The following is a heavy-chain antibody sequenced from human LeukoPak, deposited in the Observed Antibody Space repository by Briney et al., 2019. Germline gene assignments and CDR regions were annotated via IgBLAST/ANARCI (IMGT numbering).Heavy chain of an antibody. CDR1: GFTFGDYA. V-gene: IGHV3-49*03. CDR2: IRSKAYGGTT. CDR3: TRSRGPSIVVVTATPYYFDY. D-gene: IGHD2-21*02. J-gene: IGHJ4*02. Sequence: PGGSLRLSCTASGFTFGDYAMSWFRQAPGKGLEWVGFIRSKAYGGTTEYAASVKGRFTISRDDSKSIAYLQMNSLKTEDTAVYYCTRSRGPSIVVVTATPYYFDYWGQGTLVTVSS.